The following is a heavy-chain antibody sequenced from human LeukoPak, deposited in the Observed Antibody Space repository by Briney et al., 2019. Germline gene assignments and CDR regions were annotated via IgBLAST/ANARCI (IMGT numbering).Heavy chain of an antibody. D-gene: IGHD3-22*01. CDR1: GVSISSSYSY. CDR3: ARHWYYYDSSGYHFDY. CDR2: IYYSGST. V-gene: IGHV4-39*01. J-gene: IGHJ4*02. Sequence: PWETLSLTCTVPGVSISSSYSYWGWIRQPPGKGLEWIGSIYYSGSTYYNPSLKSRVTISVDTSKNQFSLKLSSVAAADTAVYYCARHWYYYDSSGYHFDYWGQGTLVTVSS.